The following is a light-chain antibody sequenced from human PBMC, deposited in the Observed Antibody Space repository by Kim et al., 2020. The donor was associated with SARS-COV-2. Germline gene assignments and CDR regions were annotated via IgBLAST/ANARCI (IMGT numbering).Light chain of an antibody. J-gene: IGLJ3*02. CDR1: SSNIGSNY. CDR2: RNN. CDR3: AAWDDSLSGWV. Sequence: GQRGTISWSGSSSNIGSNYGYWYQQRPGTAPKLLIYRNNQRPSGVPDRLSGSKSGTSASLAIGGLRSEDEADYYCAAWDDSLSGWVFGGGTQLTVL. V-gene: IGLV1-47*01.